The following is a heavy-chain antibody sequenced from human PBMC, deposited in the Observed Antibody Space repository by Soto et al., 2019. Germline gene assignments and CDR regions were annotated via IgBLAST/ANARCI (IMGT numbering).Heavy chain of an antibody. V-gene: IGHV4-59*01. CDR1: GGSISGYY. D-gene: IGHD6-13*01. J-gene: IGHJ4*02. CDR3: ARLLSSYSSSWYYFDS. Sequence: LSLTCTASGGSISGYYWSWIRQPPGKGLECIGYVYNNNSTVYNPSLKSRVTISVDRSNNLLSLRLASMTAADTAVYYCARLLSSYSSSWYYFDSWAPGTLVTVSS. CDR2: VYNNNST.